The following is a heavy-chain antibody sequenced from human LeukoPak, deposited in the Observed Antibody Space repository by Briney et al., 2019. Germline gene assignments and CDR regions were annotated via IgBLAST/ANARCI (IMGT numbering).Heavy chain of an antibody. CDR1: GFTFGDYA. V-gene: IGHV3-49*04. D-gene: IGHD6-6*01. CDR3: TRLVPYLDS. J-gene: IGHJ4*02. CDR2: IRSKVYGETT. Sequence: GGSLRLSCTASGFTFGDYAMSWARQAPGRGLEWIGFIRSKVYGETTEYAASVKGRFTVSRDDSNSLAYLQMNSLQTEDTAVYYCTRLVPYLDSWGQGTLVTVSS.